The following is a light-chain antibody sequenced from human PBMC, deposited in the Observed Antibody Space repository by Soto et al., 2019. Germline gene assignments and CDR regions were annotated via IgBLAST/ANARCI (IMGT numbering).Light chain of an antibody. CDR2: GAS. CDR1: ETVATN. Sequence: VMTQSPATLSVSPGERATLSCWASETVATNLAWYQQKPGQAPRLLISGASTRAAVISDRLRGSGSGTEFILSLSSLLSEDSAMYYCQQYLAWPPMTFGQGTKVEI. CDR3: QQYLAWPPMT. V-gene: IGKV3-15*01. J-gene: IGKJ1*01.